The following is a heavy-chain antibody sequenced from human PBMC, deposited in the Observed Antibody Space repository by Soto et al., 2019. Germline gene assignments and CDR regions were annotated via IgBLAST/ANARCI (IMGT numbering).Heavy chain of an antibody. V-gene: IGHV3-21*01. D-gene: IGHD4-17*01. Sequence: PGGSLRLSXAASGFTFDAYSMTWVRQAPGKGLEWVSSITSSSTYTYYAASVKGRFTVSRDNAKNSLFLQMNSLRAEDTAVYYCARFSYGDYTATDYWGQGP. CDR1: GFTFDAYS. J-gene: IGHJ4*02. CDR2: ITSSSTYT. CDR3: ARFSYGDYTATDY.